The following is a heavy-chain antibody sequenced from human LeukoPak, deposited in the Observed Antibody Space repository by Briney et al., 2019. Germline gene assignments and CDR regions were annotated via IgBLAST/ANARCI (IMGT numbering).Heavy chain of an antibody. J-gene: IGHJ4*02. D-gene: IGHD1-1*01. Sequence: GGSLRLSCAASGFTFDDYGMSWVRQAPGKGLEWVSGINWNGGGTGYADSVKGRFTTSRDNAKNSLYLQMNSLRAEDTALYYCARVQLGTTDYWGQGTLVTVSS. CDR1: GFTFDDYG. CDR3: ARVQLGTTDY. V-gene: IGHV3-20*04. CDR2: INWNGGGT.